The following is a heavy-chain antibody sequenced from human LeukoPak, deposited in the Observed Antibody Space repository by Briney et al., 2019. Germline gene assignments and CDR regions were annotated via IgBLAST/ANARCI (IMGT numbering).Heavy chain of an antibody. CDR3: AKRDLGEQLSPFDY. V-gene: IGHV3-23*01. D-gene: IGHD6-6*01. CDR2: ISGSGGST. CDR1: GFTFSTYA. Sequence: PGGSLRLSCAASGFTFSTYAMGWVRQAPGKGLEWVSAISGSGGSTYYADSVKGRFTISRDNSKNTLSLQINSLRADDTAVYYCAKRDLGEQLSPFDYWGQGTLVTVSS. J-gene: IGHJ4*02.